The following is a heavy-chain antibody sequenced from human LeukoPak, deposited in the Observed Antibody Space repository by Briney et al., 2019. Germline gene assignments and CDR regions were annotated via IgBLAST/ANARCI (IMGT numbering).Heavy chain of an antibody. CDR1: GFTFSSYA. J-gene: IGHJ4*02. D-gene: IGHD2-21*02. CDR3: VKESEGDCGGVFDY. CDR2: ISSNGGST. V-gene: IGHV3-64D*09. Sequence: PGGSLRLSCSASGFTFSSYAMHWVRQAPGKGLEYVSAISSNGGSTYYADSVKGRFTISRDNSKNTLYLQMSSLRAEDTAVYYCVKESEGDCGGVFDYWGQGTLVTVSS.